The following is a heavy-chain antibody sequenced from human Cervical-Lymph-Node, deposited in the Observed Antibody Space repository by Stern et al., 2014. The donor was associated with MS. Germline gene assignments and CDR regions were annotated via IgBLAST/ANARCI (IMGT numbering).Heavy chain of an antibody. J-gene: IGHJ4*02. CDR3: ARKVTGRHYFDY. V-gene: IGHV3-30-3*01. D-gene: IGHD3-10*01. CDR1: GFTFSDYA. Sequence: VHLVESGGGVVQPGRSLRLSCVASGFTFSDYAMSWVRQAPGKGLEWVALTSYDGTKKYYADSVKARVTISRDNSKRTLSLLINSLRAEDTAVYYCARKVTGRHYFDYWGQGTLVTVSS. CDR2: TSYDGTKK.